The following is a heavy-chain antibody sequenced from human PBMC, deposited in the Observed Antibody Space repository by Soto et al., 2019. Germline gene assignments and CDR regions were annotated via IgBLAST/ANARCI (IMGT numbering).Heavy chain of an antibody. D-gene: IGHD5-18*01. CDR1: GDSVSSGSYY. J-gene: IGHJ4*02. Sequence: SETLSLTCNVSGDSVSSGSYYWTCVRQPPGKGLEWMGNIYNSGTTNYNPSLQNRVTISIDTSKNQYSLKLTSVTAADAALYYCARAIRGYSRALDYWGQGTQVTVSS. CDR3: ARAIRGYSRALDY. CDR2: IYNSGTT. V-gene: IGHV4-61*01.